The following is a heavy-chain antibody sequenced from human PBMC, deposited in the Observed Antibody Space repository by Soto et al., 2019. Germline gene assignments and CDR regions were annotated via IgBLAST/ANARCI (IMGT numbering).Heavy chain of an antibody. D-gene: IGHD6-19*01. CDR3: AREGPVPLSGYYYMDV. J-gene: IGHJ6*03. CDR2: TYYRSKWYN. Sequence: PSQTLSLTCAISGDSVSSNSAAWNWIRQSPSRGLEWLGRTYYRSKWYNDYAVSVKSRITINPDTSKNQFSLQLNSVTPEDTAVYYCAREGPVPLSGYYYMDVWGKGTTVTVSS. V-gene: IGHV6-1*01. CDR1: GDSVSSNSAA.